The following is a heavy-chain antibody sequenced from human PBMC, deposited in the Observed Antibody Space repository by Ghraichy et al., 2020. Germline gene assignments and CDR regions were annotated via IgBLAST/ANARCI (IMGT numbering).Heavy chain of an antibody. CDR3: ARGVTTSGMDV. Sequence: GGSLRLSCAASGFTFSSYWMHWVRQAPGKGLVWVSRINSDGSSTSYADSVKGRFTISRDNAKNTLYLQMNSLRAEDTAVYYCARGVTTSGMDVWGQGTTVTVSS. V-gene: IGHV3-74*01. J-gene: IGHJ6*02. D-gene: IGHD4-17*01. CDR1: GFTFSSYW. CDR2: INSDGSST.